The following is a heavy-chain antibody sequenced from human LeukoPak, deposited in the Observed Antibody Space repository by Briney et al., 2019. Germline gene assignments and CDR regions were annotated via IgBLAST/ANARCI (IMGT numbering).Heavy chain of an antibody. CDR3: ARGRIMIVVVITLHWFDP. CDR1: GGSFSGYY. Sequence: SETLSLTCAVYGGSFSGYYWSWIRQPPGKGLEWIGEINHSGSTNYNQSLKSRVTISVDTSKNQFSLKLSSVTAADTAVYYCARGRIMIVVVITLHWFDPWGQGTLVTVSS. J-gene: IGHJ5*02. D-gene: IGHD3-22*01. CDR2: INHSGST. V-gene: IGHV4-34*01.